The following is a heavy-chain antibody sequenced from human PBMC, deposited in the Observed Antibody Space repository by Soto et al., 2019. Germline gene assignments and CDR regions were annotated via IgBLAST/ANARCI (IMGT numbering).Heavy chain of an antibody. J-gene: IGHJ6*02. Sequence: GGSLRLSCAASGFTFSSYSMNWVRQAPGKGLEWVSSISSSSYIYYADSVKGRFTISRDNAKNSLYLQMNSLRAEDTAVYYCARQTTVFSYYYGMDVWGQGTTVTVSS. CDR1: GFTFSSYS. CDR2: ISSSSYI. V-gene: IGHV3-21*01. CDR3: ARQTTVFSYYYGMDV. D-gene: IGHD1-1*01.